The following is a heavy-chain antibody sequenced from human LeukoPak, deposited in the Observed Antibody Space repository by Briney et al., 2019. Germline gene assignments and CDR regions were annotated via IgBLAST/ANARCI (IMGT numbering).Heavy chain of an antibody. CDR1: GGSFSGYF. D-gene: IGHD2-15*01. CDR3: ARAPSGCGGTCPSDH. J-gene: IGHJ4*02. CDR2: IHDNGDS. V-gene: IGHV4-59*10. Sequence: SETLSLTCAVYGGSFSGYFWSWIRQPAGQGLEWIGRIHDNGDSNHNPSLKSRVTMALDTSRNQVSLKLNYVTAADTAVYYCARAPSGCGGTCPSDHWGPGTLVTVSS.